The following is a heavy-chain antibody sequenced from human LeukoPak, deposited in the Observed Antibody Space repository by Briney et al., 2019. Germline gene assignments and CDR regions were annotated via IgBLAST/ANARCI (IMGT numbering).Heavy chain of an antibody. Sequence: PGRSLRLSCAASGFTFSSYAMHWVRQAPGKGLEWVAVISYDGSNKYYADSVKGRFTISRDNSKNTLYLQMNSLRAEDTAVYYCARDLRGWYEANWFDPWGQGTLVTVSS. J-gene: IGHJ5*02. CDR1: GFTFSSYA. CDR2: ISYDGSNK. D-gene: IGHD6-19*01. CDR3: ARDLRGWYEANWFDP. V-gene: IGHV3-30-3*01.